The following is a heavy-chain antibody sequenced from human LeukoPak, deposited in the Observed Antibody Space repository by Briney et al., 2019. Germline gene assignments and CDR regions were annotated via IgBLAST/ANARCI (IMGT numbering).Heavy chain of an antibody. CDR3: ARSTVTPGNFDY. D-gene: IGHD4-23*01. CDR1: GYSFTDYY. V-gene: IGHV1-2*06. Sequence: GASVKVSCKASGYSFTDYYMHWVRQAPGQGLEWMGRINPNSGGTNYAQKFQGRVTMTRDTSISTAYMELNRLRSDDTAVYYCARSTVTPGNFDYWGQGTLVTVSS. J-gene: IGHJ4*02. CDR2: INPNSGGT.